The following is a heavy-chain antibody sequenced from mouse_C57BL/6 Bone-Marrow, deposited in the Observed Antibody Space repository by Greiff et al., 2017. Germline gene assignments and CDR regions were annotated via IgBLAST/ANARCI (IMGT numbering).Heavy chain of an antibody. Sequence: EVQLQQSGPELVKPGASVKISCKASGYSFTDYNMNWVKQSHGKSLEWIGVIKPNYGTTSYNQKFKGKATLTVDQSSSTASMQLNSLTSEDSAVYYCARGTTVVATPYYAMDYWGQGTSVTVSS. CDR2: IKPNYGTT. CDR3: ARGTTVVATPYYAMDY. D-gene: IGHD1-1*01. V-gene: IGHV1-39*01. CDR1: GYSFTDYN. J-gene: IGHJ4*01.